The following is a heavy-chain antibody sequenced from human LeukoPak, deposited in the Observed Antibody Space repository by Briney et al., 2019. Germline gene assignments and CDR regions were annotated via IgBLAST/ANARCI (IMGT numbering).Heavy chain of an antibody. CDR2: IFYSGNT. CDR3: ARSTVTTWVGDFDY. D-gene: IGHD4-17*01. Sequence: SETLSLTCTVSGGSVSSSSYYWGWIRQPPGMGLEWIGSIFYSGNTYYNPSLESRLTISVDTSKNQFSLRLSSVTAADTAVYYCARSTVTTWVGDFDYWGQGTLVTVSS. J-gene: IGHJ4*02. V-gene: IGHV4-39*01. CDR1: GGSVSSSSYY.